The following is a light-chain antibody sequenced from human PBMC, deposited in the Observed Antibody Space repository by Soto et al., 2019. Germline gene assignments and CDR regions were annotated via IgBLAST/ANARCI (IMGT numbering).Light chain of an antibody. Sequence: EIEITHSPVTLSLRPVERVTLSCTAIVSVSTNLAWYQQIAGQAPRLLIYGASTRAAGTPARFSGSGSGIEFTLTISSLQSQDFAFYYCQQYKIWPLTFGQGTRLEI. CDR2: GAS. J-gene: IGKJ5*01. CDR1: VSVSTN. V-gene: IGKV3-15*01. CDR3: QQYKIWPLT.